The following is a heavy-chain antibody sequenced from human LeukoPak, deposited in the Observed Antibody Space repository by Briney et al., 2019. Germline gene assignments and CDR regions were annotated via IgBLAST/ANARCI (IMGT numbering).Heavy chain of an antibody. CDR1: GGSVSSSSYY. J-gene: IGHJ4*02. Sequence: SETLSLTCTVSGGSVSSSSYYWSWIRQPPGKGLEWIGYIYYSGSTNYNPSLKSRVTISVDTSNDRFSLKLSSVTAADTAVYYCARGPYLVCWGQGTLVTVSS. CDR2: IYYSGST. CDR3: ARGPYLVC. V-gene: IGHV4-61*01.